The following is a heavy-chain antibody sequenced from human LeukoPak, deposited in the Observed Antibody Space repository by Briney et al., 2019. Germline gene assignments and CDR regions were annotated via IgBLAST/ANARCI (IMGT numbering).Heavy chain of an antibody. D-gene: IGHD6-19*01. V-gene: IGHV3-66*02. CDR1: GFTVSSNY. CDR2: INSGGST. Sequence: GGSLRLSCAASGFTVSSNYMSWVRQAPGRGPEWVSVINSGGSTYYADSVKGRFSISRDNAKSSLDLQMDSLRGEDTAVYYCAKDLRTIVAVAGTLDSWGQGTLVTVSS. CDR3: AKDLRTIVAVAGTLDS. J-gene: IGHJ4*02.